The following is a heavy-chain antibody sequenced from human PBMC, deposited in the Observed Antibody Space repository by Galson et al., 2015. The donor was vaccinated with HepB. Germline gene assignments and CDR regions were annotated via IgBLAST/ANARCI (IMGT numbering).Heavy chain of an antibody. D-gene: IGHD3-22*01. CDR1: GFTVSSNY. CDR3: ARDSDYDSSGYYYPAPPNYFDY. V-gene: IGHV3-66*01. Sequence: SLRLSCAASGFTVSSNYMSWVRQAPGKGLEWVSVIYSGGSTYYADSVKGRFTISRDNSKNTLYLQMNSLRAEDTAVYYCARDSDYDSSGYYYPAPPNYFDYWGQGTLVTVSS. CDR2: IYSGGST. J-gene: IGHJ4*02.